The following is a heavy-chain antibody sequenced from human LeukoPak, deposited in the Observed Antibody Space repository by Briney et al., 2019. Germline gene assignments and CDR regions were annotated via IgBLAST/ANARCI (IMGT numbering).Heavy chain of an antibody. CDR3: AREGGFYRPLDY. CDR1: GGSISATNW. D-gene: IGHD2/OR15-2a*01. V-gene: IGHV4-4*02. J-gene: IGHJ4*02. Sequence: SETLSPTCDVSGGSISATNWWTRVRQPPGGGLEWIGEVHLNGRTHYSPSLESRVTMSADMSENHISLQLASVTAADTAVYYCAREGGFYRPLDYSGPGTLVIVSS. CDR2: VHLNGRT.